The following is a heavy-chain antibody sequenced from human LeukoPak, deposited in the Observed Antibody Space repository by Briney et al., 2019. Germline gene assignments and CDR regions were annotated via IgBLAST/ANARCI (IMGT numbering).Heavy chain of an antibody. J-gene: IGHJ4*02. CDR2: MLDTVTT. Sequence: SETLSLTCAVSGASMNTHYWSWIRQPPGKGLEWIGYMLDTVTTKDNPSLKSRFTLSADPSKNQFSLRLTSVTAADTAVYYCATIKRGNIFGYFDFWVQGIPVTVSS. D-gene: IGHD3-3*02. CDR1: GASMNTHY. CDR3: ATIKRGNIFGYFDF. V-gene: IGHV4-59*11.